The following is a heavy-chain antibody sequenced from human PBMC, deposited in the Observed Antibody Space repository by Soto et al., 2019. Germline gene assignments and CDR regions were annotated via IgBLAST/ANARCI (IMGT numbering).Heavy chain of an antibody. CDR1: GFTFSSYG. Sequence: QVQLVESGGGVVQPGRSLSLSCAASGFTFSSYGMHWVRQAAGKGLEWVAVISYDGSNKDYADSVKGRFTISRDNFKNTLYLQMNSLRAEDTAVYYCAKVSVPAAIYYYGMDVWGQGTTVTVSS. CDR2: ISYDGSNK. D-gene: IGHD2-2*01. J-gene: IGHJ6*02. CDR3: AKVSVPAAIYYYGMDV. V-gene: IGHV3-30*18.